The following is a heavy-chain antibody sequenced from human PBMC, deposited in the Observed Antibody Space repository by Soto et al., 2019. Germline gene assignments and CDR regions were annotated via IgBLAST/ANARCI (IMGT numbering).Heavy chain of an antibody. CDR3: AKSPGESYAYYFDH. J-gene: IGHJ4*02. CDR1: GFNFANYA. Sequence: EVQLLETGGDLVQPGGSLRLSCSGSGFNFANYAMTWFRQAPGKGLEWVSAFSGLDGTTYYADSVKGRFTISRDNSKRTLFLQMNALRAEDTAVYFCAKSPGESYAYYFDHWGQGTLVTVSS. D-gene: IGHD3-16*01. CDR2: FSGLDGTT. V-gene: IGHV3-23*01.